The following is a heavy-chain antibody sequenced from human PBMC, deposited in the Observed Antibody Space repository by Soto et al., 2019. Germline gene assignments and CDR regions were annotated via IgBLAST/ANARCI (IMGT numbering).Heavy chain of an antibody. CDR2: IRSKAYGGTT. J-gene: IGHJ4*02. D-gene: IGHD4-17*01. Sequence: PGGSLRLSCTASGFTFGDYAMSWFRQAPGKGLEWVGFIRSKAYGGTTEYAASVKGRFTISRDDSKSIAYLQMNSLKTEDTAVYYCTTYQLLDYGDYVPCFDYWGQGTLVTVSS. V-gene: IGHV3-49*03. CDR1: GFTFGDYA. CDR3: TTYQLLDYGDYVPCFDY.